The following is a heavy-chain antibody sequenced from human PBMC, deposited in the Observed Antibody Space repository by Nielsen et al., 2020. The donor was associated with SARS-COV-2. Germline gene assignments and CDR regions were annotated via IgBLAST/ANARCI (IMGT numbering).Heavy chain of an antibody. Sequence: SETLSLTCTASGGSISSYYWSWIRQPPGKGLEWIGYIYYSGSTNYNPSLKSRVTISVDTSKNQFSLKLSSVTAADTAVYYCARGGIAAAALWRHWGQGTLVTVSS. V-gene: IGHV4-59*01. J-gene: IGHJ4*02. CDR2: IYYSGST. CDR3: ARGGIAAAALWRH. CDR1: GGSISSYY. D-gene: IGHD6-13*01.